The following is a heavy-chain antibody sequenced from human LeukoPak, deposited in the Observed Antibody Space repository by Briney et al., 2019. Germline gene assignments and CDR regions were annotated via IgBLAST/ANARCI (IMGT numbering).Heavy chain of an antibody. V-gene: IGHV1-69*05. CDR1: GGTFSSCA. J-gene: IGHJ4*02. D-gene: IGHD2-2*02. CDR2: IIPIFGTA. Sequence: SVKVSCKASGGTFSSCAISWVRQAPGQGLEWMGGIIPIFGTANYAQKFQGRVTITTDESTSTAYMELSSLRSEDTAVYYCASCISCYMYYFDYWGQGALVTVSS. CDR3: ASCISCYMYYFDY.